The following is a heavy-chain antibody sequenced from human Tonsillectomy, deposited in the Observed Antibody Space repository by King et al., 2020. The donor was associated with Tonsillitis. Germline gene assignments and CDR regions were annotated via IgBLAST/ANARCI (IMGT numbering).Heavy chain of an antibody. CDR2: INPNSGGT. J-gene: IGHJ2*01. Sequence: VQLVESGAEVKKPGASVKVSCKASGYTFTGYYMHWVRQAPGQGLEWMGWINPNSGGTNYAQKFQGRVTMTRDTSISTAYMELSRLRSDDTAVYYCARDSRLVFEWWLGYLYFDLWGRGTLVTVSS. CDR3: ARDSRLVFEWWLGYLYFDL. V-gene: IGHV1-2*02. D-gene: IGHD2-15*01. CDR1: GYTFTGYY.